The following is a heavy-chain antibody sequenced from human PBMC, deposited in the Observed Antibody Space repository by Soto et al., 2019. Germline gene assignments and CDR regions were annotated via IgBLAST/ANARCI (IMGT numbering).Heavy chain of an antibody. CDR3: ARLKGYYDSSGYYYHYFDY. CDR1: GYSFTSYW. V-gene: IGHV5-10-1*01. D-gene: IGHD3-22*01. J-gene: IGHJ4*02. CDR2: IDPSDSYT. Sequence: LGESLKISCKGSGYSFTSYWISWVRQMPGKGLEWMGRIDPSDSYTNYSPSFQGHVTISADKSISTAYLQWSSLKASDTAMYYCARLKGYYDSSGYYYHYFDYWGQGTLVTVSS.